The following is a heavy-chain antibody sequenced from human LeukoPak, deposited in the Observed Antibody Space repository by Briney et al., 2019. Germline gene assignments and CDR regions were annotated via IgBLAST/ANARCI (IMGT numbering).Heavy chain of an antibody. CDR3: ARNAYNYGLDY. CDR1: GFTFSSYS. J-gene: IGHJ4*02. Sequence: GGSLRLSCAASGFTFSSYSMHWVRQAPGKELEFVSAISSNGGSTYYANSVKGRFTISRDNSKNTLYLQMGSLRAEDMAVYYCARNAYNYGLDYWGQGTRVTVSS. CDR2: ISSNGGST. D-gene: IGHD5-18*01. V-gene: IGHV3-64*01.